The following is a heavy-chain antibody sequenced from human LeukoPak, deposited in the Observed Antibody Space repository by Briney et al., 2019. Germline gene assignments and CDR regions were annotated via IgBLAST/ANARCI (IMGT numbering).Heavy chain of an antibody. Sequence: GGSLRLSCAASGFNFSTYWMTWVRQVPGKGLEWVSIIYSSDATYYADSVKGRFTVSRDKAKNTLYLQMNSLRADDTAVYYCARETPGSRVFDSWGQGTLVTVSS. CDR2: IYSSDAT. CDR1: GFNFSTYW. CDR3: ARETPGSRVFDS. D-gene: IGHD1-14*01. V-gene: IGHV3-66*01. J-gene: IGHJ4*02.